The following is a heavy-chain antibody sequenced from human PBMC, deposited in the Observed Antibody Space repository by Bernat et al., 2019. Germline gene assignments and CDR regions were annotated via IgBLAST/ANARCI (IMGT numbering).Heavy chain of an antibody. CDR2: IYYSGST. J-gene: IGHJ3*02. CDR3: ASLGYCSSTSCYAGNMHDAFDI. V-gene: IGHV4-39*01. CDR1: GGPISSSSYY. D-gene: IGHD2-2*01. Sequence: QLQLQESGPGLVKPSETLSLTCTVSGGPISSSSYYWGWIRQPPGKGLEWIGSIYYSGSTYYNPSLKSRVTISVDTSKNQFSLKLSSVTAADTAVYDCASLGYCSSTSCYAGNMHDAFDIWGQGTMVTVSS.